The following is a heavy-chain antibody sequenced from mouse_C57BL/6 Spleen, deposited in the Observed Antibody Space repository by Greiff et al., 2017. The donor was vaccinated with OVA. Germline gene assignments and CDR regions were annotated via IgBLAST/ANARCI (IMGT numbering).Heavy chain of an antibody. J-gene: IGHJ2*01. V-gene: IGHV5-9-1*02. D-gene: IGHD4-1*01. CDR1: GFTFSSYA. CDR2: ISSGGDYT. CDR3: TRASWDGNDY. Sequence: EVQGVESGEGLVKPGGSLKLSCAASGFTFSSYAMSWVRQTPEKRLEWVAYISSGGDYTYYADTVKGRFTICRDNARNTLYLQMSSLKSEDTAMYDCTRASWDGNDYWGQGTTLTVSS.